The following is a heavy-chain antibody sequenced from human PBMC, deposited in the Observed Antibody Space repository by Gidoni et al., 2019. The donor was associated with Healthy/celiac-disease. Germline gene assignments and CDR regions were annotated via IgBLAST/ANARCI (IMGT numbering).Heavy chain of an antibody. CDR3: ARGPLVAGTFLKREREFNWYFDL. D-gene: IGHD6-19*01. J-gene: IGHJ2*01. CDR2: TYYRSKLYN. V-gene: IGHV6-1*01. CDR1: GDSVSSNRAS. Sequence: QVQLQQSGPGLVKPSQTLSLTCAISGDSVSSNRASWNWIRQSPSRGLEWLGRTYYRSKLYNDYAVSVKSRITINPDTSKNQFSLQLNSVTPEDTAVYYCARGPLVAGTFLKREREFNWYFDLWGRGTLVTVSS.